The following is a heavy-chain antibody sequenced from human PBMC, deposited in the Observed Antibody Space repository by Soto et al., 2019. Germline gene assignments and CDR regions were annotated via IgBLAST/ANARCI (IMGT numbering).Heavy chain of an antibody. V-gene: IGHV3-33*05. CDR1: GFTFRSYV. Sequence: QVQLVESGGGVVQPGTSLRLSCVGSGFTFRSYVIHWVRQAPGKGLEWVALTSYDGSNNFYGDSVKGRFTISRDNSRNIVELQMDSLDLEDTALYYCARWGTTGGLDVWGQGTLVSVSS. J-gene: IGHJ4*02. CDR3: ARWGTTGGLDV. CDR2: TSYDGSNN. D-gene: IGHD3-16*01.